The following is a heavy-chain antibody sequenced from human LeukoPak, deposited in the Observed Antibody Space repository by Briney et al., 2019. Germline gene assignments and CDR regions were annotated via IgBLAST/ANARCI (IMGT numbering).Heavy chain of an antibody. J-gene: IGHJ4*02. CDR2: ISSSSSYI. V-gene: IGHV3-21*01. CDR1: GFTFSSYS. Sequence: GGSLRLSCAVSGFTFSSYSVNWVRQAPGRGREWVSSISSSSSYIYYADSLKGRFTISRDNPKNSLYLQMNSLRAEDTAVYYCARTSTGWSLDYWGQGTLVTVSS. D-gene: IGHD6-19*01. CDR3: ARTSTGWSLDY.